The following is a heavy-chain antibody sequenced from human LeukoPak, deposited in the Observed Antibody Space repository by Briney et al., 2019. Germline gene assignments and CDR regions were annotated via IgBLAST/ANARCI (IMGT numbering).Heavy chain of an antibody. J-gene: IGHJ6*03. CDR1: GGSFSGYY. V-gene: IGHV4-34*01. CDR2: INHSGRT. Sequence: ASEALSLTCAVYGGSFSGYYWSWIRQPPGKGLEWIGEINHSGRTNYNPSLKNGVSISADTSKNQFSLKMSSVTAADTAVYYCARGAKGVITLYYYYYMDVWGKGTTVTVSS. CDR3: ARGAKGVITLYYYYYMDV. D-gene: IGHD3-22*01.